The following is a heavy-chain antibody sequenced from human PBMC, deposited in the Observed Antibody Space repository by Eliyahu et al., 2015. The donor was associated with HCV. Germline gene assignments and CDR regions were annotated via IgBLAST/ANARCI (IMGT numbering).Heavy chain of an antibody. V-gene: IGHV1-69*04. CDR2: IIPILGIA. J-gene: IGHJ4*02. CDR1: GGTFSSYA. D-gene: IGHD6-19*01. Sequence: QVQLVQSGAEVKKPGSSVKVSCKASGGTFSSYAISWVRQAPGQGLEWMGRIIPILGIANYAQKFQGRVTITADKSTSTAYMELSSLRSEDTAVYYCARGPEAAVADNSNLYWGQGTLVTVSS. CDR3: ARGPEAAVADNSNLY.